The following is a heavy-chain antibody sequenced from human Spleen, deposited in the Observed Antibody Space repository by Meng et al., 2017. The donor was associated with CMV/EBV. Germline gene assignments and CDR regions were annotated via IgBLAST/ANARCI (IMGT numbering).Heavy chain of an antibody. Sequence: GGSLRLSCAASGFSFGSYSMSWVRQTPGKGLEWVSYISTSSDTMLYTDSVKGRFTVSRDNARNSLYLQMNSLRAEDTAVYYCARDGWLPDYWGQGALVTVSS. CDR3: ARDGWLPDY. V-gene: IGHV3-48*04. J-gene: IGHJ4*02. D-gene: IGHD5-12*01. CDR2: ISTSSDTM. CDR1: GFSFGSYS.